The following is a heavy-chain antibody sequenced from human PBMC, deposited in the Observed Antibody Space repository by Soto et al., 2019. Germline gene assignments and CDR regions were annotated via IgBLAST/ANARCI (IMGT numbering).Heavy chain of an antibody. CDR1: GYRSNTYG. D-gene: IGHD3-16*02. CDR3: ARSMITFGGVIGDY. Sequence: QVQLVQSGAEVKKPGASVKVSCKASGYRSNTYGIVWVRQAPGQGLEWMGWISPYNGKTNYAQKFQGRVTMTTDTSTTIASMELRSLTSDDTAVYFCARSMITFGGVIGDYWGQGTLVTVSS. V-gene: IGHV1-18*01. J-gene: IGHJ4*02. CDR2: ISPYNGKT.